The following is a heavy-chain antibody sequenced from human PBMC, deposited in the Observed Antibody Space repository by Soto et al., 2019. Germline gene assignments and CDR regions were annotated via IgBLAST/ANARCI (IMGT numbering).Heavy chain of an antibody. J-gene: IGHJ4*02. CDR2: FDPEDGET. Sequence: GASMKVSCKVSGYTLTELSMHWVRQAPGKGLEWMGGFDPEDGETIYAQKFQGRVTMTEDTSTDTAYMELSSLRSEDTAVYYCATEPPVWCGGDCYSTDYWGQGTLVTVSS. D-gene: IGHD2-21*01. CDR1: GYTLTELS. V-gene: IGHV1-24*01. CDR3: ATEPPVWCGGDCYSTDY.